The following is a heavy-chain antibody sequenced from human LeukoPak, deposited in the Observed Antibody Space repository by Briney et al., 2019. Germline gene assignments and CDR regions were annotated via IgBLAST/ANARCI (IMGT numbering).Heavy chain of an antibody. J-gene: IGHJ4*02. CDR3: ARDEEWLVRD. CDR1: GFTFDDYG. D-gene: IGHD6-19*01. Sequence: GGSLRLSCAASGFTFDDYGMSWVRQAPGKGLEWVSVIYSGGSTYYADSVKGRFTISRDNSKNTLYLQMNSLRAEDTAVYYCARDEEWLVRDWGQGTLVTVSS. V-gene: IGHV3-66*01. CDR2: IYSGGST.